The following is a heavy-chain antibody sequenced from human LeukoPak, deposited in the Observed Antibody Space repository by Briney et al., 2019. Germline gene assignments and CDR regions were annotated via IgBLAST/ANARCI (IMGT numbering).Heavy chain of an antibody. Sequence: SETLSLTCTVSGGSISSSSYYWGWIRQPPGKGLEWIGSIYYSGSTYYNPSLKSRVTISVDTSKNQFSLKLSSVTAADTAVYYCARLRYGGNSAYFQHWDQGTLVTVSA. CDR2: IYYSGST. V-gene: IGHV4-39*01. CDR1: GGSISSSSYY. D-gene: IGHD2-21*02. CDR3: ARLRYGGNSAYFQH. J-gene: IGHJ1*01.